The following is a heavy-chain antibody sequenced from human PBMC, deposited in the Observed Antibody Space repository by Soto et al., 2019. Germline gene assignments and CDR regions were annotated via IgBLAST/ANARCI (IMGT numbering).Heavy chain of an antibody. V-gene: IGHV3-15*01. Sequence: GGSLRLSCAASGFTFSNAWMSWVRQAPGKGLEWVGRIKSKTDGGTKDYAAPVKGRFTISRDDSKNTLYLQMNSLKTEDTAVYYCTTDSQDTYYYYGMDVWGQGTTVTVSS. CDR2: IKSKTDGGTK. J-gene: IGHJ6*02. CDR3: TTDSQDTYYYYGMDV. CDR1: GFTFSNAW.